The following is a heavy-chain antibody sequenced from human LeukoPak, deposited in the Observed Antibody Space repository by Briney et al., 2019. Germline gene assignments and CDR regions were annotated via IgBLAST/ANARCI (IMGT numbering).Heavy chain of an antibody. Sequence: PGGSLRLSCAASGFTFSSYNMNWVRQAPRKGLEWVSSISSGSSYIYYADSVKGRFTISRDNAKNSLYLQMNSLRAEDTAVYYCASVAVAGYFDSWGQGTLVTVSS. CDR3: ASVAVAGYFDS. CDR1: GFTFSSYN. D-gene: IGHD6-19*01. J-gene: IGHJ4*02. CDR2: ISSGSSYI. V-gene: IGHV3-21*01.